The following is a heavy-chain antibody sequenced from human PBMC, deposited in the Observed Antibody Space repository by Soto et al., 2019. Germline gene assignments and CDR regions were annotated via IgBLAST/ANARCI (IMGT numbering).Heavy chain of an antibody. CDR2: INPKTGAT. CDR1: GYTFTGYH. D-gene: IGHD3-22*01. V-gene: IGHV1-2*02. J-gene: IGHJ5*02. Sequence: ASVKVSCKASGYTFTGYHIHWVRQSPGQGLEWVGWINPKTGATNFAQRFQGRVTMTRDTSITTAYMDLSSLTSDDTATYYCAKTYDGSGQPSHWFGPWGQGTPVTSPQ. CDR3: AKTYDGSGQPSHWFGP.